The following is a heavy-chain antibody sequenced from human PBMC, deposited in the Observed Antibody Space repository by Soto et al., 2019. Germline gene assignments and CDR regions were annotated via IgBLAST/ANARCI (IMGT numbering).Heavy chain of an antibody. CDR1: GFSLSNTRMG. J-gene: IGHJ4*02. D-gene: IGHD6-19*01. V-gene: IGHV2-26*01. Sequence: SGPTLVNPTEALTLTCTVSGFSLSNTRMGVSWVRQPPGKALEWLAHIFSNGEKSYRTSLKSGLTISKDTSKSQVVLTMPNMDPLDTATYYCARIPSMSSGWYFDYWGQGALVTVSS. CDR2: IFSNGEK. CDR3: ARIPSMSSGWYFDY.